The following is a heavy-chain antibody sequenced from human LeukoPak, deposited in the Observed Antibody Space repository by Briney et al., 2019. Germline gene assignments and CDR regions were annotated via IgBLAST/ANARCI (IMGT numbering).Heavy chain of an antibody. Sequence: ASVKVSCKVSGYTLTELSMHWVRQAPGKGLEWMGGFDPEDGETIYAQKFQGRVTMTEDTSTDTAYMELRSLRSDDTAVYYCARSSLYVGRRHAFDIWGQGTMVTVSS. CDR1: GYTLTELS. J-gene: IGHJ3*02. CDR3: ARSSLYVGRRHAFDI. CDR2: FDPEDGET. D-gene: IGHD1-26*01. V-gene: IGHV1-24*01.